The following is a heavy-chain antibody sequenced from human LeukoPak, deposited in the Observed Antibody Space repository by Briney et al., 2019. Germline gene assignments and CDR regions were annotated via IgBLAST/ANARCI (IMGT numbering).Heavy chain of an antibody. CDR3: ARGGYDSSGYYLDKYYFDY. CDR2: IYPGDSDT. V-gene: IGHV5-51*01. J-gene: IGHJ4*02. Sequence: GGSLKISCKGSGYRFTSYWIGWVRQMPGKGLEWMGIIYPGDSDTRYSPSVQGQVTISADKSISTAYLQWSSLKASDTAMYYCARGGYDSSGYYLDKYYFDYWGQGTLVTVSS. CDR1: GYRFTSYW. D-gene: IGHD3-22*01.